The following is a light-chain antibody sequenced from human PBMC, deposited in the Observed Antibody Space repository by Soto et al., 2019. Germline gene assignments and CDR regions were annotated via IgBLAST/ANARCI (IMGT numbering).Light chain of an antibody. CDR2: GAS. J-gene: IGKJ2*01. CDR3: NQFGSTQPAVT. V-gene: IGKV3-20*01. Sequence: ESMLTQSPGTLSLSPGERATLSCRASQSVSTRYLAWYQQKPVQAPRLLIYGASISASGITDRFSCSGSWKDFTLTNSRLEPEDFAVYYYNQFGSTQPAVTFGQGNKPDI. CDR1: QSVSTRY.